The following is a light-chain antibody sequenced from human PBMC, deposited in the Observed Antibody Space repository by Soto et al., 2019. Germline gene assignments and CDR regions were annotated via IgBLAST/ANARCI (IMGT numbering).Light chain of an antibody. J-gene: IGKJ4*01. CDR1: QNINTW. Sequence: DIQMTQSPSTLSASVGDRVTITCRASQNINTWLAWYQQKPGKAPKLLIYKASNLESGLPSTFSRSGSGTDLALTISSLQPDDFATHHCQQYEGFFPLTFGGGTKVESK. CDR2: KAS. CDR3: QQYEGFFPLT. V-gene: IGKV1-5*03.